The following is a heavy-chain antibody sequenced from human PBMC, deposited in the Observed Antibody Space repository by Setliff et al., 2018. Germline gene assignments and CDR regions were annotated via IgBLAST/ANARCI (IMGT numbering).Heavy chain of an antibody. CDR1: GYTFTSYA. D-gene: IGHD3-3*01. J-gene: IGHJ4*02. V-gene: IGHV7-4-1*02. Sequence: GASVKVSCKASGYTFTSYAMNWVRQAPGQGLEWMGWINTNTGNPTYAQGFTGRFVFSLDTSVSTAYLQISSLKAEDTAVYYCASARPHFGVVIRSPPDYWGQGTRVTVSS. CDR2: INTNTGNP. CDR3: ASARPHFGVVIRSPPDY.